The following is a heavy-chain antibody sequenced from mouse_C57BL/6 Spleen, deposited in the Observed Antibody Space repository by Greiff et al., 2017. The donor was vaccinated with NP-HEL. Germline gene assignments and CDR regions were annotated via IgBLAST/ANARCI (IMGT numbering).Heavy chain of an antibody. D-gene: IGHD1-1*01. CDR3: ARRGITTEGYFDG. CDR2: INPSSGYT. CDR1: GYTFTSYW. J-gene: IGHJ1*03. Sequence: VQLQQSGAELAKPGASVKLSCKASGYTFTSYWMHWVKQRPGQGLEWIGYINPSSGYTKYNQKFKDKATLTADKSSSTAYMQLSSRTYEDSAVYYGARRGITTEGYFDGWGTGTTVTVSA. V-gene: IGHV1-7*01.